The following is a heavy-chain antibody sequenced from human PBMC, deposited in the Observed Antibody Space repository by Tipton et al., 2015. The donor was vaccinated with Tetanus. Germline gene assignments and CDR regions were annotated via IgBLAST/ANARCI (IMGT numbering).Heavy chain of an antibody. CDR3: ARDHGITWGGMGYYYGMDV. D-gene: IGHD3-16*01. Sequence: LRLSCAVSGGSITSDNHYWSWIRQPPGKGLEWIGYIYHSGSTYYNPSLKSRVTISVDTSKNQFSLRLSSVTAADTAVYYCARDHGITWGGMGYYYGMDVWGQGTTVTVSS. CDR2: IYHSGST. V-gene: IGHV4-30-4*08. J-gene: IGHJ6*02. CDR1: GGSITSDNHY.